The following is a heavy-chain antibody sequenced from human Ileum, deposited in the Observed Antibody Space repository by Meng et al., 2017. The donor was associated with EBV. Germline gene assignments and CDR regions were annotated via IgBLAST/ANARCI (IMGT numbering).Heavy chain of an antibody. CDR3: AYYFVGRGGPGS. CDR1: GGSVSSNDYP. CDR2: MYDSENA. V-gene: IGHV4-61*03. Sequence: QVQLKGPGPGLVKTSGTLSLTCSVSGGSVSSNDYPWSWIRQPPGKGLEWIGCMYDSENAKYNPSLNSRVTISIDTTRNHFVLKLTSVTAADTAVYYCAYYFVGRGGPGSWGQGTLVTVSS. D-gene: IGHD3-9*01. J-gene: IGHJ5*02.